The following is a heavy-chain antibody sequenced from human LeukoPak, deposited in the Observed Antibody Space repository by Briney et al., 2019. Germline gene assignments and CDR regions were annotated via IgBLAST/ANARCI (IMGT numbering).Heavy chain of an antibody. D-gene: IGHD3-22*01. CDR3: ARGLRYYYDSSGYRLFDY. J-gene: IGHJ4*02. V-gene: IGHV4-31*03. CDR2: IYYSGST. CDR1: GGSISSGGYY. Sequence: SETLSLTCTVSGGSISSGGYYWSWIRQHPGKGLEWIGYIYYSGSTYYNPSLKSRVTISVDTSKNQFSLKLSSVTAADTAVYYCARGLRYYYDSSGYRLFDYWGQGTLVTVSS.